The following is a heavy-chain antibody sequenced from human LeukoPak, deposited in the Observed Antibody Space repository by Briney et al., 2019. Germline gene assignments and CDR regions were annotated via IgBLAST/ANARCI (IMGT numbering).Heavy chain of an antibody. V-gene: IGHV3-23*01. CDR2: ISGSGGST. CDR1: GFTFSSYA. CDR3: AGGSCYSCFDY. Sequence: GGSLRLSCAASGFTFSSYAMSWARQAPGKGLEWVSAISGSGGSTYYADSVKGRFTISRDNSKNTLYLQMNSLRAEDTAVYYCAGGSCYSCFDYWGQGTLVTVSS. J-gene: IGHJ4*02. D-gene: IGHD2-15*01.